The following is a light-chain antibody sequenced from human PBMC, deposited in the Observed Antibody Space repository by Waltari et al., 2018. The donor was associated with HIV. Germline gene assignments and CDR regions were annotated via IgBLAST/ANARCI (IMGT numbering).Light chain of an antibody. J-gene: IGLJ3*02. Sequence: NVMLTQPHPVSQSPGKTVTISCPRSIGNIASHNVQLYLQRPGSSPITVIYEDNQRPSGVPDRLSGSIDSSSNSASLTISGLKTEDEADYYCQTYDSGNHRGVFGGGTKLTVL. V-gene: IGLV6-57*01. CDR2: EDN. CDR1: IGNIASHN. CDR3: QTYDSGNHRGV.